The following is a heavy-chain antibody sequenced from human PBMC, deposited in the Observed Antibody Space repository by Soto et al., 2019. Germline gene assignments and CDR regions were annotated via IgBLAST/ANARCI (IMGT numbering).Heavy chain of an antibody. CDR1: GYTFTSYD. V-gene: IGHV1-8*01. J-gene: IGHJ6*01. CDR3: ARAYYYDSSGYYWGDYYYYYGMDV. Sequence: ASVKVSCKASGYTFTSYDINWVRQATGQGLEWMGWMNPNSGNTGYAQKFQGRVTMTRNTSISTAYMELSSLRSEDTAVYYCARAYYYDSSGYYWGDYYYYYGMDVWGQGTTV. CDR2: MNPNSGNT. D-gene: IGHD3-22*01.